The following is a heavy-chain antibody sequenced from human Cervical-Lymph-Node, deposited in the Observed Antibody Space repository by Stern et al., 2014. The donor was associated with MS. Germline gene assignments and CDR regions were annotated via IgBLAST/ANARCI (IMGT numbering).Heavy chain of an antibody. J-gene: IGHJ4*02. CDR3: SSGSYYAQFNY. CDR1: GFTFSNAW. Sequence: EVQLVQSGGGLVKPGGSLRLSCAASGFTFSNAWMSWVRQAPGKGLEWVGRIKSKADGGATDYAAPVKGRFTISRDDSRNTLYLQMNSLKTEDTAVYYCSSGSYYAQFNYWGQGTLVTVSS. D-gene: IGHD1-26*01. CDR2: IKSKADGGAT. V-gene: IGHV3-15*01.